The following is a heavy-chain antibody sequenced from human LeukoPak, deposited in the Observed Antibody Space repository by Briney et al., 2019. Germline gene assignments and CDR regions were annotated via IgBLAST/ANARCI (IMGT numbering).Heavy chain of an antibody. CDR1: GFTFGDYA. CDR2: IRSKAYGGTT. Sequence: PGGSLRLSCAASGFTFGDYAMSWFRQAPGKGREGVGFIRSKAYGGTTEYAASVKGRFTISRDDSKRIAYLQMNSLKTEDTAVYYCTRDSFRSPPYWGQRTLVTVSS. V-gene: IGHV3-49*03. D-gene: IGHD2/OR15-2a*01. J-gene: IGHJ4*02. CDR3: TRDSFRSPPY.